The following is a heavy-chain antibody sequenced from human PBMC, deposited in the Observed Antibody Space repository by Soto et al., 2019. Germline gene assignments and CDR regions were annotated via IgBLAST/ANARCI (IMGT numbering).Heavy chain of an antibody. Sequence: GGSLRLSCAASGFTFSSYAMHWVRQAPGKGLEWVAVISYDGSNKYYADSVKGRFTISRDNSKNTLYLQMNSLRADDTAVYYGARDRNSGSPPIHYYGMDVWGQGTTVTVSS. CDR2: ISYDGSNK. J-gene: IGHJ6*02. V-gene: IGHV3-30-3*01. CDR1: GFTFSSYA. D-gene: IGHD1-26*01. CDR3: ARDRNSGSPPIHYYGMDV.